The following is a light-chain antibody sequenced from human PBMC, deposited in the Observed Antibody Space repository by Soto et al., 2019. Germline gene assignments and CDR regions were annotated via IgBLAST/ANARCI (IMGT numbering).Light chain of an antibody. V-gene: IGKV3-20*01. Sequence: EIVLTQSPGTLSLSPGERATLSCRASQSVSNSYLAWYQQKPGQAPRLLIYGASSRATGIPDRFSGSGSGTDFALTISRLEPEDFAVYHCQQYGGSPWTVGQGTKV. CDR2: GAS. CDR3: QQYGGSPWT. CDR1: QSVSNSY. J-gene: IGKJ1*01.